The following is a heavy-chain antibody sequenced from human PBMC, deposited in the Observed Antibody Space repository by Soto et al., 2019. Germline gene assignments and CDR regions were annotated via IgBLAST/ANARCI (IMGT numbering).Heavy chain of an antibody. J-gene: IGHJ6*02. D-gene: IGHD3-10*01. V-gene: IGHV3-11*01. Sequence: PGGSLRLSCAASGFTFSDYYMSWIRQAPGKGLEWVSYISSSGSTIYYADSVKGRFTISRDNAKNSLYLQMNSLRAEDTAVYYCARCSGGSGSRSPYYYYGMDVWGQGTTVTVSS. CDR2: ISSSGSTI. CDR1: GFTFSDYY. CDR3: ARCSGGSGSRSPYYYYGMDV.